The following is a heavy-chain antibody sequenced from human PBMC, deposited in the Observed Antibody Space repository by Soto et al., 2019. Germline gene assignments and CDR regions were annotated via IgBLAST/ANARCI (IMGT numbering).Heavy chain of an antibody. V-gene: IGHV1-18*01. CDR1: GYTFTSYG. D-gene: IGHD2-21*02. CDR3: ARTAYCGGDCYMGGAFDI. CDR2: ISAYNGNT. J-gene: IGHJ3*02. Sequence: QVQLVQSGAEVKKPGASVKVSCKASGYTFTSYGISWVRQAPGQGLEWMGWISAYNGNTNYAQKLQGRVTMTTDTXTXTXXMELRSVRSDDTAVYYWARTAYCGGDCYMGGAFDIWGQGTMVTVSS.